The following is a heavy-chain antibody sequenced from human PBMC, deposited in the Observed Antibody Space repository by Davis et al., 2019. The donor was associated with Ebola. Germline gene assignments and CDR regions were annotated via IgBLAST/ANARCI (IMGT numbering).Heavy chain of an antibody. CDR2: ISSSSSYI. J-gene: IGHJ4*02. V-gene: IGHV3-21*01. Sequence: PGGSLRLSCAASGFTFSSYSMNWVRQAPGKGLEWVSSISSSSSYIYYADSVKGQFTISRDNAKNSLYLQMNSLRAEDTAVYYCARDPLTPVIAAAGNNWGQGTLVTVSS. CDR3: ARDPLTPVIAAAGNN. CDR1: GFTFSSYS. D-gene: IGHD6-13*01.